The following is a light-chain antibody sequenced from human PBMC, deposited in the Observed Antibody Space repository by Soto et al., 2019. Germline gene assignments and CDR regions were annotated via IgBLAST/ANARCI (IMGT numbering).Light chain of an antibody. Sequence: EVVMTQSPVTLSLSPGDRATVSCRASQTVVTHLAWFQQKPGQPPRLLIYDATATATGIPARFSGSGSGTEFTLTISSLQSEDFAVYYCQQYYKWPRTFGQGTKVE. CDR1: QTVVTH. J-gene: IGKJ1*01. V-gene: IGKV3-15*01. CDR3: QQYYKWPRT. CDR2: DAT.